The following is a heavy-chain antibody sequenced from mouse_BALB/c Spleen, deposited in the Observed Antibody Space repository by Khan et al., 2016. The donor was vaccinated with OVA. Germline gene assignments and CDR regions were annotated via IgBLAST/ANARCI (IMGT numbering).Heavy chain of an antibody. CDR2: ISYSGNT. CDR3: ARKDYYDYDQFPY. V-gene: IGHV3-2*02. D-gene: IGHD2-4*01. J-gene: IGHJ3*01. CDR1: GYSITSEYA. Sequence: EVQLVESGPGLVKPSQSLSLTCTVTGYSITSEYAWNWIRQFPGNKLEWMGYISYSGNTRYNPSLKSRISITRDTSKNQFFLKLNAVTTEDTATYYCARKDYYDYDQFPYWGQGTLVTVSA.